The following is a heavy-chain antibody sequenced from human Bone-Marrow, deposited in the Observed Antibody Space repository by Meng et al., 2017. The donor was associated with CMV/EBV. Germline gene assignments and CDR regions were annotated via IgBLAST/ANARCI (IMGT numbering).Heavy chain of an antibody. CDR2: IIPIFGTP. D-gene: IGHD3-3*01. V-gene: IGHV1-69*05. CDR3: ARSSLLRFLEWFDY. Sequence: SVKVSCKASGYTFTGYYMHWVRQAPGQGLEWMGGIIPIFGTPNYAQKFQGRVTMTTDTSTSTAYMELRSLRSDDTAVYYCARSSLLRFLEWFDYWGQGTLVTVSS. CDR1: GYTFTGYY. J-gene: IGHJ5*01.